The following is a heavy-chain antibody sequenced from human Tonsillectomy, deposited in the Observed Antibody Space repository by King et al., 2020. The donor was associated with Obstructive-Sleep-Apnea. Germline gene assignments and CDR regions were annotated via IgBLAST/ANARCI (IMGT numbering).Heavy chain of an antibody. V-gene: IGHV1-2*07. J-gene: IGHJ4*02. Sequence: QLVQSGAEVKKPGASVKVSCKASGYTFTGFYMHWVRQAPGQGFEWMGWINPRSGGTNFAHKFTVRVTMTRDTSISTAYLELSRLSSDDTAVYYCARIDYGSGSSLADGGQGTLVTASS. CDR3: ARIDYGSGSSLAD. D-gene: IGHD3-10*01. CDR1: GYTFTGFY. CDR2: INPRSGGT.